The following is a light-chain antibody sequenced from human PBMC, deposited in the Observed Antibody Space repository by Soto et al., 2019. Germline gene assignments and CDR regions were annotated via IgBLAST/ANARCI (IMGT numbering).Light chain of an antibody. V-gene: IGLV3-21*02. J-gene: IGLJ1*01. CDR2: DDS. CDR1: NIGSKS. CDR3: QVWDSSGHFV. Sequence: SYELTQPPSVSVAPGQTARVTCGGNNIGSKSVHWYQQKPGQAPVLVVYDDSDRPSGTAERVSGSNSGNTATLTISRVEAGDEADYYCQVWDSSGHFVFGTGTKVTVL.